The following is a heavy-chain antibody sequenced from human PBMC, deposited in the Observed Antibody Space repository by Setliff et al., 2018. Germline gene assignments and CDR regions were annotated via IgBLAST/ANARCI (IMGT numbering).Heavy chain of an antibody. J-gene: IGHJ1*01. D-gene: IGHD3-22*01. CDR1: GFTFSDYY. CDR2: ISSSGSTI. Sequence: PGGSLRLSCAASGFTFSDYYMSWIRQAPGKGLEWVSYISSSGSTISYADSVKGRFTISRDNSKNTLYLQMNSLRAEDTAVYYCAKNHDSSGYYSYFQHWGQGTLVTVSS. V-gene: IGHV3-11*04. CDR3: AKNHDSSGYYSYFQH.